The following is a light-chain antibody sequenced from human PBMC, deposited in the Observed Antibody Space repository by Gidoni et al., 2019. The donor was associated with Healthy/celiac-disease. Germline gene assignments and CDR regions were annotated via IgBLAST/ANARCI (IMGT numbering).Light chain of an antibody. CDR2: AAS. V-gene: IGKV1-39*01. CDR3: QQSYSTPHT. CDR1: QSISSY. J-gene: IGKJ3*01. Sequence: DIQITQSPSSLSASVGDRVTITCRASQSISSYLNWYQQKPGKAPKLLIYAASSLKSGVPSRFSGSGSGTDFTLTISSLQPEDFATYYCQQSYSTPHTFGPGTKVDIK.